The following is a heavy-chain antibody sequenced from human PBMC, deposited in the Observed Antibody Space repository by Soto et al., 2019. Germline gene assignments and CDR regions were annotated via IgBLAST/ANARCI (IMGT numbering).Heavy chain of an antibody. Sequence: QVHLVQSGAEVKKPGASVKVSCQASGYTFINYFIYWVRQAPGQGLEWMGRINPSDGSTFYAQNFQARVTMTRDTSTRTVNMELSSLRSDDTAVYYCARGGPEMATIVSFDYWGQGTRVTVSS. CDR3: ARGGPEMATIVSFDY. V-gene: IGHV1-46*01. D-gene: IGHD5-12*01. CDR2: INPSDGST. J-gene: IGHJ4*02. CDR1: GYTFINYF.